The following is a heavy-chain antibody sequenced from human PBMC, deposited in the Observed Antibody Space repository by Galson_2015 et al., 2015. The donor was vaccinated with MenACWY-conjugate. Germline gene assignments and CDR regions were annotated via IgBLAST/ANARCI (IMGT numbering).Heavy chain of an antibody. CDR2: ISSSSSTI. Sequence: SLRLSCAASGFTFSSYSMNWVRQAPGKGLEWVSYISSSSSTIYYADSVKGRFTISRDNAKNSLYLQMNSLRAEDTAVYYCARESNGFGEQNYYYYMDVWGKGTTITVSS. V-gene: IGHV3-48*01. J-gene: IGHJ6*03. CDR3: ARESNGFGEQNYYYYMDV. D-gene: IGHD3-10*01. CDR1: GFTFSSYS.